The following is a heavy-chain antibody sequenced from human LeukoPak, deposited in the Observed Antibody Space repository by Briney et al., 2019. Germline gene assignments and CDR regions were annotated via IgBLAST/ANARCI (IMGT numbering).Heavy chain of an antibody. Sequence: PSETLSLTCTVSGGSISSSNSYRGWIRQPPGKGLEWIGSLYYGGNSYYNPSLKSRVTISADTPKNQFSLKLSSVTAADTAVYCCARDDIVVVPAAMQSPNWFDPWGQGTLVTVSS. V-gene: IGHV4-39*07. CDR2: LYYGGNS. CDR3: ARDDIVVVPAAMQSPNWFDP. CDR1: GGSISSSNSY. J-gene: IGHJ5*02. D-gene: IGHD2-2*01.